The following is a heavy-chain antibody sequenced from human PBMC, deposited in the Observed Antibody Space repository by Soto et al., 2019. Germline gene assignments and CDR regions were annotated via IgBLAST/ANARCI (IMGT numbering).Heavy chain of an antibody. D-gene: IGHD4-17*01. CDR2: ISSSGSTI. CDR3: AKTAVIKRPVYYFDY. Sequence: GGSLRLSCAASGFTFSDDYMSWIRQAPGKGLEWVSYISSSGSTIYYADSVKGRFTISRDNAKNSLYLQMNSLRAEDTAVYYCAKTAVIKRPVYYFDYWGQGTLVTVSS. V-gene: IGHV3-11*01. J-gene: IGHJ4*02. CDR1: GFTFSDDY.